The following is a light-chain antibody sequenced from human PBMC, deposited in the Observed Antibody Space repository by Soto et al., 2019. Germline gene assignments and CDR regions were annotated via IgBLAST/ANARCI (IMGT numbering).Light chain of an antibody. CDR2: ATS. CDR1: QGISKW. CDR3: QRSYSTHPVT. J-gene: IGKJ1*01. V-gene: IGKV1-39*01. Sequence: IHMTQSPATVSASVGYRFTITCRASQGISKWLAWYQQRPVKAPKLLXYATSSLQSGVPSRFSGSGSGTDFTLTISSLQHEDFANYYGQRSYSTHPVTCGQGTKVDIK.